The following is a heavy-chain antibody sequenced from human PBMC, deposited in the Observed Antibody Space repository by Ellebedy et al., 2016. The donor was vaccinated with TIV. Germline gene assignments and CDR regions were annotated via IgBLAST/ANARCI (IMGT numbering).Heavy chain of an antibody. J-gene: IGHJ4*02. Sequence: SVKVSCXASGGTFSSYAISWVRQAPGQGLEWMGGIIPIFGTANYAQKFQGRVTITADKSTSTAYMELSSLRSEDTAVYYCASHFEDYFDYWGQGTLVTVSS. CDR2: IIPIFGTA. CDR3: ASHFEDYFDY. CDR1: GGTFSSYA. D-gene: IGHD3-9*01. V-gene: IGHV1-69*06.